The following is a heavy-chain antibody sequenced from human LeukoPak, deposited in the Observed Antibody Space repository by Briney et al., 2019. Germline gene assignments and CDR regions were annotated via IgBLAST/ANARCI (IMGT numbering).Heavy chain of an antibody. J-gene: IGHJ4*02. CDR1: GGSISSYY. Sequence: SETLSLTCTVSGGSISSYYWSWIRQPPGKGLEWIGYIHYSGSTNYNPSLKSRVTISVDTSKNQFSLKLSSVTAADTAVYYCARGGTGYYLPPAAFDYWGQGTLVTVSS. CDR2: IHYSGST. D-gene: IGHD3-22*01. CDR3: ARGGTGYYLPPAAFDY. V-gene: IGHV4-59*01.